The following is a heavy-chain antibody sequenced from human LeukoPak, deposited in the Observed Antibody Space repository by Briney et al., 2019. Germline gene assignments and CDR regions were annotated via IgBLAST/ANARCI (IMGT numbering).Heavy chain of an antibody. CDR3: VRHCTGGSCYSVGPY. CDR1: GYTFTAYH. V-gene: IGHV1-2*02. CDR2: INPNSGGA. J-gene: IGHJ4*02. D-gene: IGHD2-15*01. Sequence: GASVKVSCKTSGYTFTAYHIHWVRQAPGQGLEWMGWINPNSGGANYVQRFQGRVTMTRDTSISTAYMELSSLRSDDTAVYFCVRHCTGGSCYSVGPYWGQGTLVTVSS.